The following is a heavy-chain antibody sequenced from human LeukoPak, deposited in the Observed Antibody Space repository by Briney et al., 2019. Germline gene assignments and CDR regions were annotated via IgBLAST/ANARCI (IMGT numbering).Heavy chain of an antibody. CDR2: LRTPAESAKYA. V-gene: IGHV3-48*02. CDR3: EDGIRYAFDY. CDR1: AFSFTDNP. Sequence: GYPRRFCCTSAFSFTDNPLNCDRHPLARGPEWIITLRTPAESAKYAYYADSVKGRVTISRDDGKDTLYLHMNSLRDDDTAVFHGEDGIRYAFDYWGQGILVTVSS. D-gene: IGHD3-9*01. J-gene: IGHJ4*02.